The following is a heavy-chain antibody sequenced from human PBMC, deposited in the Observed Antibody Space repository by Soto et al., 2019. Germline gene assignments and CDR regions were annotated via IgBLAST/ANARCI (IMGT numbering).Heavy chain of an antibody. CDR1: ELAVSTDY. V-gene: IGHV3-66*01. Sequence: EVHLVESGGDLVQPGGSLRLSCAASELAVSTDYMTWVRQAPGKGLEWVSLIYVGGGTYYADSVKGRFTISRDNSNSTLYLQMNSLRAEDTAVYYCAVYAARHWFGPWGQGTLVTVSS. D-gene: IGHD6-6*01. CDR3: AVYAARHWFGP. CDR2: IYVGGGT. J-gene: IGHJ5*02.